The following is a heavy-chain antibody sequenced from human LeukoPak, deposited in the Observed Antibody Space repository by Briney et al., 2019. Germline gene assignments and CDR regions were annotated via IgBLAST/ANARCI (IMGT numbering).Heavy chain of an antibody. D-gene: IGHD2-8*01. Sequence: GGSLRLSCAASGFTFSSYWMSWVRQAPGKGLEWVAIISPDGDYENYAGSVKGRFTISRDNSKNTLYLQMNTLRVEDSAVYYCAREKYCTPSDCLHGRFYFNLWGQGSLVTVSS. V-gene: IGHV3-30*03. CDR1: GFTFSSYW. CDR3: AREKYCTPSDCLHGRFYFNL. CDR2: ISPDGDYE. J-gene: IGHJ4*02.